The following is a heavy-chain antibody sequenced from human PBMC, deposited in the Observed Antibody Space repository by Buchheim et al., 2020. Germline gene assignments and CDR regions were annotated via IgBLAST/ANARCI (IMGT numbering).Heavy chain of an antibody. CDR2: INQSGST. CDR1: GGSFSGYY. J-gene: IGHJ4*02. Sequence: QVQLQQWGAGLLKPSETLSLTCAVYGGSFSGYYWSWIRQPPGKGLEWIGEINQSGSTNYNPSLKSRVTISVDTSKNQLSLKLSSVTAADTAVYYCAREEYCSSTSCYTDYWGQGTL. D-gene: IGHD2-2*02. V-gene: IGHV4-34*01. CDR3: AREEYCSSTSCYTDY.